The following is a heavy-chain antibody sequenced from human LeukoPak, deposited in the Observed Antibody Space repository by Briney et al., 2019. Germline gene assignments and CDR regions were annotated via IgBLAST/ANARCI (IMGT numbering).Heavy chain of an antibody. V-gene: IGHV3-74*01. D-gene: IGHD3-10*01. J-gene: IGHJ4*02. CDR2: INSDGSST. Sequence: GGSLRLSCAASGFTFSSYWMHWVRQAPGKGLVWVSRINSDGSSTSYADSVKGRFTISRDNAKNTLYLQMNSLRAEDTALYYCAKGSYGSGSYVDYWGQGTLITVSS. CDR1: GFTFSSYW. CDR3: AKGSYGSGSYVDY.